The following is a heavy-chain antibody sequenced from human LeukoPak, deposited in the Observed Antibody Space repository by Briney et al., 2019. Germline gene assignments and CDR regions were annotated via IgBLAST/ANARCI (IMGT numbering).Heavy chain of an antibody. Sequence: SETLSLTCAVYGGSFSGYYWSWIRQPPGKGLEWIGEINQSGSTNYNPSLKSRVTISVDTSKNQFSLKVSSVTAADTAVYYCARHYKLWFGESHDFDYWGQGTLVTVSS. CDR1: GGSFSGYY. CDR3: ARHYKLWFGESHDFDY. J-gene: IGHJ4*02. V-gene: IGHV4-34*01. CDR2: INQSGST. D-gene: IGHD3-10*01.